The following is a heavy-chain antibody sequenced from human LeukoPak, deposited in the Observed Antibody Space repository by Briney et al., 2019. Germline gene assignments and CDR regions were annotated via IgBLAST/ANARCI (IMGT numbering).Heavy chain of an antibody. CDR1: GFTVSSNY. J-gene: IGHJ5*02. V-gene: IGHV3-53*01. CDR3: ARGPVGRKGDYVA. D-gene: IGHD4-17*01. Sequence: GGSLRLSCAASGFTVSSNYMSWVRQAPGKGLEWVSVIYSGGSTYYADSVKGRFTISRDNSKNTLYLQMNSLRAEDTAVYYCARGPVGRKGDYVAWGQGTLVTVSS. CDR2: IYSGGST.